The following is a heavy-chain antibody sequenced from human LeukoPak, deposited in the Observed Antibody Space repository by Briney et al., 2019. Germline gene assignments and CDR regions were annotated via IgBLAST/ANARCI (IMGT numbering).Heavy chain of an antibody. J-gene: IGHJ3*02. CDR1: GGSISSSSYY. CDR2: IYYSGST. V-gene: IGHV4-39*07. D-gene: IGHD3-22*01. CDR3: ARDHYYDSSGYYSDAFDI. Sequence: KPSETLSLTCTVSGGSISSSSYYWGWIRQPPGKGLEWIGSIYYSGSTYYNPSLKSRVTISVDTSKNQFSLKLSSVTAADTAVYYCARDHYYDSSGYYSDAFDIWGQGTMVTVSS.